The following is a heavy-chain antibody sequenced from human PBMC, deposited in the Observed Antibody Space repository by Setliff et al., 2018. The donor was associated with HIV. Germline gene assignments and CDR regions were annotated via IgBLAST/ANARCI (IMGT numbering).Heavy chain of an antibody. D-gene: IGHD6-13*01. Sequence: SETLSLTCTVSGGSISSHYWSWIRQSPKTGLEWIGYIYASGITSYNPSLKSRVTISIDTSKNQFSLKLNSMTAADTAVYYCATRPAGSYWYGVFDFWGRGMLVTVSS. CDR2: IYASGIT. CDR1: GGSISSHY. V-gene: IGHV4-4*09. CDR3: ATRPAGSYWYGVFDF. J-gene: IGHJ4*02.